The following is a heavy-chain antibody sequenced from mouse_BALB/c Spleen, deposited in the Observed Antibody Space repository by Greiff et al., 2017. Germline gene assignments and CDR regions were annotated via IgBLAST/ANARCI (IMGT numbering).Heavy chain of an antibody. J-gene: IGHJ2*01. D-gene: IGHD1-1*01. V-gene: IGHV14-3*02. Sequence: VQLKQSGAELVKPGASVKLSCTASGFNIKDTYMHWVKQRPEQGLEWIGRIDPANGNTKYDPKFQGKATITADTSSNTAYLQLSSLTSEDTAVYYCARTYYGSSLDYWGQGTTLTVSS. CDR3: ARTYYGSSLDY. CDR1: GFNIKDTY. CDR2: IDPANGNT.